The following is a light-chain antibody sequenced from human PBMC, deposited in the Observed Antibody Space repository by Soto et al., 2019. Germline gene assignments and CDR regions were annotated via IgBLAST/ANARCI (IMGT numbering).Light chain of an antibody. J-gene: IGLJ2*01. CDR1: SSDVGSYNY. CDR3: SSYTTSSTDVV. Sequence: QSALTQPASVSGSPGQSITISCTGPSSDVGSYNYVSWYQQYPGKAPKLMIYDDSNRPSGVSYRFSGSKSGNTASLTISGLQAEDEADYYCSSYTTSSTDVVFGGGTKLTVL. V-gene: IGLV2-14*01. CDR2: DDS.